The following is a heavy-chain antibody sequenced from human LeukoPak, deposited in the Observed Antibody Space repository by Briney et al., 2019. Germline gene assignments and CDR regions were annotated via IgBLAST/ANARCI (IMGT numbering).Heavy chain of an antibody. D-gene: IGHD4/OR15-4a*01. V-gene: IGHV4-34*01. CDR3: AAKGLTF. CDR1: GGSFSGYY. J-gene: IGHJ4*02. CDR2: INHSGST. Sequence: SETLSLTCAVYGGSFSGYYWSWIRQPAGKGLEWIGEINHSGSTNYNPSLKSRVTISVDTSKNQFSLKLSSVTAADTAVYYCAAKGLTFWGQRTLVTVSS.